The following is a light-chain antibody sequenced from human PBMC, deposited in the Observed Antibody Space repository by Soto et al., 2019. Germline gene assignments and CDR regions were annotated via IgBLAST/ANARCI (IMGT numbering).Light chain of an antibody. Sequence: QSVLTQPPSASGTPGQWVTISCSGSSSNIGSNYVYWYQQLPGTAPKLLIYRNNQRPSGVPDRFSGSKSGTSASLAISGLRSEDEADYYCAAWDDSLSGRVFGTGTKGTVL. V-gene: IGLV1-47*01. J-gene: IGLJ1*01. CDR1: SSNIGSNY. CDR2: RNN. CDR3: AAWDDSLSGRV.